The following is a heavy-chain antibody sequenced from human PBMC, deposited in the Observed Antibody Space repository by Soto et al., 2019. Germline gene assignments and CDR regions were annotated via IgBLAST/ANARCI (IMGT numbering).Heavy chain of an antibody. CDR3: ARDRSYANYYYYYYAMDV. Sequence: EVQLLESGGDLVHPWGSLRLSCAASGFTFRNYAMNWVRQAPGKGLEWVAAISGVDGYSSYIDSVKGRFTISRDDSDKTVYLQMNSLRVEDTAVYYCARDRSYANYYYYYYAMDVWGQGTTVTISS. J-gene: IGHJ6*02. D-gene: IGHD3-16*01. V-gene: IGHV3-23*01. CDR2: ISGVDGYS. CDR1: GFTFRNYA.